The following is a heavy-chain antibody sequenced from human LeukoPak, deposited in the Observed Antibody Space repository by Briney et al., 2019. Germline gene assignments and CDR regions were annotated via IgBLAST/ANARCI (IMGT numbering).Heavy chain of an antibody. CDR2: ISYDGSNK. CDR3: ARDPSRYCSSTSCLGTGDWYFDL. CDR1: GFTFSSYA. J-gene: IGHJ2*01. D-gene: IGHD2-2*01. V-gene: IGHV3-30*04. Sequence: GGSLRLSYAASGFTFSSYAMHWVRQAPGKGLEWVAVISYDGSNKYYADSVKGRFTISRDNSKNTLYLQMNSLRAEDTAVYYCARDPSRYCSSTSCLGTGDWYFDLWGRGTLVTVSS.